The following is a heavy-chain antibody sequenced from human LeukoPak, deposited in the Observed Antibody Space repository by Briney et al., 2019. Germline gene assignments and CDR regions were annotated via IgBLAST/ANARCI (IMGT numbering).Heavy chain of an antibody. D-gene: IGHD3-22*01. Sequence: SETLSLTCTVSGGSISSYYWSWIRQPPGKGLEWIGYISYSGSTKYNPSLTSRVTISVDTSKNQFSLKLSSVTAADTAVYYCTRDSYHYDSSGYYATFDIWGQGTRVTVST. CDR3: TRDSYHYDSSGYYATFDI. CDR2: ISYSGST. CDR1: GGSISSYY. J-gene: IGHJ3*02. V-gene: IGHV4-59*01.